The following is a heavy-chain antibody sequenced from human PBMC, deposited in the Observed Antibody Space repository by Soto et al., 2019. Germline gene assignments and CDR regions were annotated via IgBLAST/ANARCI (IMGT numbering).Heavy chain of an antibody. CDR1: GFTFSDYR. CDR3: ARAGGYDFWSLFDP. J-gene: IGHJ5*02. CDR2: IKQDGSEK. Sequence: TGGSLRLSCVASGFTFSDYRMSWVRQAPGKAPEWVANIKQDGSEKNYMDSVKGRFSISRDNTKNSLFLQMNNLRADDTAVYHCARAGGYDFWSLFDPWGQGTLVTVSS. V-gene: IGHV3-7*01. D-gene: IGHD3-3*01.